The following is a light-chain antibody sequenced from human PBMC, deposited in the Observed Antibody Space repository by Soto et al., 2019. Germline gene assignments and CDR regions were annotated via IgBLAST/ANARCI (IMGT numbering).Light chain of an antibody. J-gene: IGKJ5*01. CDR3: QQYGSSPSIT. V-gene: IGKV3-20*01. CDR2: GAS. CDR1: QSVSSSY. Sequence: EIVLTQSPGTLSLSPWERATLSCRASQSVSSSYLAWYQQKPGQAPRLLIYGASSRATGIPDRFSGSGSGTDFTLTISRLEPEDFAVYYCQQYGSSPSITFGQGTRLEIK.